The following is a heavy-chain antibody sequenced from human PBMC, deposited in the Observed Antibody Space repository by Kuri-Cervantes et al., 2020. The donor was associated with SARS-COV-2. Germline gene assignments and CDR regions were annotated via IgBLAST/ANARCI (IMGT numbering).Heavy chain of an antibody. CDR3: ARDRGKAAYYYDSSGYFY. CDR2: IYHSGST. Sequence: ESLKISCAVSGYSISSGYYWGWIRQPPGKGLEWIGSIYHSGSTYYNPSLKSRVTISVDTSKNQFSLKLSSVTAADTAVYYCARDRGKAAYYYDSSGYFYWGQGTLVTVSS. CDR1: GYSISSGYY. V-gene: IGHV4-38-2*02. D-gene: IGHD3-22*01. J-gene: IGHJ4*02.